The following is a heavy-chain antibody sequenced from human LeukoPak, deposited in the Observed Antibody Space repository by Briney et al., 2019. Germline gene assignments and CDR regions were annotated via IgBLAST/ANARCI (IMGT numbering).Heavy chain of an antibody. Sequence: GGSLRLSCAASGFTFSDYYMSWIRQAPGKGLEWVSYISSGSTIYYADSVKGRFTISKDNAKNSLYLQMNSLRAEDTAVYYCARDTSPDYYDSSGFDYWGQGTLVTVSS. J-gene: IGHJ4*02. CDR3: ARDTSPDYYDSSGFDY. V-gene: IGHV3-11*01. D-gene: IGHD3-22*01. CDR1: GFTFSDYY. CDR2: ISSGSTI.